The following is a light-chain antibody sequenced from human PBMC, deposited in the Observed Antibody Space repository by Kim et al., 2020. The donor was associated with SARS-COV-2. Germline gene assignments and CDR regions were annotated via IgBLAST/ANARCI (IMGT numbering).Light chain of an antibody. V-gene: IGKV3-20*01. J-gene: IGKJ2*01. Sequence: EIVLTQSPGTLSLSPGERATLSCRASQSVSSSYLAWYQQKPGQAPRLLIDGSSSSATGIPDRFSGSGSGTVFTLTISRLEPEVFAVYCCQQYGSSPRTFGQGTKLEI. CDR1: QSVSSSY. CDR2: GSS. CDR3: QQYGSSPRT.